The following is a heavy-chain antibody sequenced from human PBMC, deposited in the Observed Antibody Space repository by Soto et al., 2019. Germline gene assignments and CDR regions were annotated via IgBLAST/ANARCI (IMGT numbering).Heavy chain of an antibody. CDR2: IYYSGST. V-gene: IGHV4-31*03. D-gene: IGHD3-10*01. CDR3: ARDHRYGSGSPRAHNWFDP. Sequence: SETLSLTCTVSGGSISSGGYYWSWIRQHPGKGLEWIGYIYYSGSTYYNPSLKSRVTISVDTSKNQFSLKLSSVTAADTAVYYCARDHRYGSGSPRAHNWFDPWGQGTLVTVSS. CDR1: GGSISSGGYY. J-gene: IGHJ5*02.